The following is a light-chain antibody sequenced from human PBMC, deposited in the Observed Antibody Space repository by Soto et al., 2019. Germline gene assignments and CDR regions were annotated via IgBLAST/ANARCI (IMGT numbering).Light chain of an antibody. V-gene: IGKV3-20*01. CDR3: HQYDSWT. CDR2: GAS. CDR1: QSVSSSY. J-gene: IGKJ1*01. Sequence: EIVLTQSPGTLSLSPGEGATLSCRASQSVSSSYLAWYQQKPGQAPRLLIYGASSRATGIPARFSGSGSGTDFTLTINSLEPEDFAVYYCHQYDSWTFGQGTKVDIK.